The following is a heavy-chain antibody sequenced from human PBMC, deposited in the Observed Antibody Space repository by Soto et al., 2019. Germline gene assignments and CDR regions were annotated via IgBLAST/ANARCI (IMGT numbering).Heavy chain of an antibody. D-gene: IGHD6-19*01. V-gene: IGHV4-59*01. J-gene: IGHJ5*02. Sequence: PSETLSLTCTVSGGSMSGFWGTWIRQPPGKGLEWIAAISDGGTTAYNPGLKSRVTISVDTSKKQFSLKLSSVTAADTAVYYCARHGWLVQGVGSYWFDPWGQGTLVTVPQ. CDR1: GGSMSGFW. CDR2: ISDGGTT. CDR3: ARHGWLVQGVGSYWFDP.